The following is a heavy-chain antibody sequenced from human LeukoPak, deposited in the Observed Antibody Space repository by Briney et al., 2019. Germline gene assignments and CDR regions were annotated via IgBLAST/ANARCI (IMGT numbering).Heavy chain of an antibody. CDR3: ARQGGGFWYFDL. J-gene: IGHJ2*01. D-gene: IGHD6-25*01. CDR2: INHSGST. Sequence: SETLSLTCAVYGGTFRGYYWSWIRQPPGKGLEWIGEINHSGSTNYNPSLKSRVTISVVTSTNRLSLKLSSVTAADTAVYYCARQGGGFWYFDLWGRGTLVTVSS. CDR1: GGTFRGYY. V-gene: IGHV4-34*01.